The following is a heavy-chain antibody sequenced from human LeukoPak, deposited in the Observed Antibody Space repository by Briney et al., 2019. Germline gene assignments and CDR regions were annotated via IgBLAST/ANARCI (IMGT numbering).Heavy chain of an antibody. CDR2: INHSGRT. Sequence: PSETLSLTCAVYGGSFSGYYWNWIRQPPGKGLEWIGEINHSGRTKYNPSLKSRVTISVDTSKNQFSLILSSVTAADTAVYYCARRLSSIWYRYFDYWGQGTLVTVSS. J-gene: IGHJ4*02. CDR3: ARRLSSIWYRYFDY. CDR1: GGSFSGYY. V-gene: IGHV4-34*01. D-gene: IGHD6-13*01.